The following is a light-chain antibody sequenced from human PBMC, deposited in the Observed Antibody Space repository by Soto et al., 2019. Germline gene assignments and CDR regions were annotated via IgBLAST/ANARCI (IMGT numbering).Light chain of an antibody. CDR2: DNN. J-gene: IGLJ2*01. V-gene: IGLV1-51*01. CDR1: SSNIGNNY. Sequence: QSVLTQPPSVSAAPGQKVTISCSGSSSNIGNNYVFWYQQLPGTAPKLLIYDNNKRPSGIPDRFSGSKSGTSATLGITGLQTGDEADYYCATWDSILVVFGGGTKVTVL. CDR3: ATWDSILVV.